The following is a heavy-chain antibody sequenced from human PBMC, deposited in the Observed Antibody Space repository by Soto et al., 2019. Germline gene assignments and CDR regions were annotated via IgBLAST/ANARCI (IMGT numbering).Heavy chain of an antibody. V-gene: IGHV4-4*02. CDR2: IYHSGST. J-gene: IGHJ6*03. Sequence: PSETLSLTCAVSGGSISSSNWWSWVRQPPGKGLEWIGEIYHSGSTNYNPSLKSRVTISVDKSKNQFSLKLSSVTAADTAVYYCARVDKQYYYYYMDVWGKGTTVTVSS. D-gene: IGHD3-9*01. CDR3: ARVDKQYYYYYMDV. CDR1: GGSISSSNW.